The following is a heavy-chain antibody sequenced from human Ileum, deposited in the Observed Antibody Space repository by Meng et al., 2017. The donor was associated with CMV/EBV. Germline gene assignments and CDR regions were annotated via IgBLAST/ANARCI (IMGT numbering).Heavy chain of an antibody. D-gene: IGHD7-27*01. V-gene: IGHV1-2*06. J-gene: IGHJ4*02. CDR1: GYTFTVST. Sequence: VSCETSGYTFTVSTIHWARQAPGQGLEWMGRINTNSGDTYYAQKFRGRVTMTRDTSIRTVFMELSGLQSHDTAIYYCARDNWGSDYWGQGTPVTVSS. CDR2: INTNSGDT. CDR3: ARDNWGSDY.